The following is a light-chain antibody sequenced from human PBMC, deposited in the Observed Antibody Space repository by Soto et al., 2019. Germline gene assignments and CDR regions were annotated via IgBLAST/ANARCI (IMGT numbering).Light chain of an antibody. CDR3: QSYDSSPIRRV. CDR1: SSNIGAGYD. V-gene: IGLV1-40*01. CDR2: GNS. Sequence: QSVLTQPPSVSGAPGQRVTISCTGSSSNIGAGYDVHWYQQIPGTAPKLLIYGNSNRPSGVPDRFSGSKSGTSASLAITGLQAEDEADYFCQSYDSSPIRRVFGGGTNLTVL. J-gene: IGLJ3*02.